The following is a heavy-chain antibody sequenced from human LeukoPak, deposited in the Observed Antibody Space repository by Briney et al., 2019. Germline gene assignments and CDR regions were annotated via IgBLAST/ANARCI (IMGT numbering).Heavy chain of an antibody. J-gene: IGHJ4*02. D-gene: IGHD4-17*01. V-gene: IGHV3-74*01. CDR3: ARGTTVTTFYYY. CDR2: INSDGSST. CDR1: GFTFSSYW. Sequence: GGSLRLSCAASGFTFSSYWMHWVRQAPGKGLAWVSRINSDGSSTSYADSVKGRFTISRDNAKNTLYLQMNSLRAEDTAVYYCARGTTVTTFYYYWGQGTLVTVSS.